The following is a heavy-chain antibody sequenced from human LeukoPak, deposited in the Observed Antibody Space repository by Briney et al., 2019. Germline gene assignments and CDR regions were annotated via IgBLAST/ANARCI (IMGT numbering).Heavy chain of an antibody. Sequence: SETLSLTCTVSGGSISSSSYYWGWIRQPPGKGLEWIGSIYYSGSTYYNPSLKSRVAISVDTSKNQFSLKLSSVTAADTAVYYCARRREEDYDFWSGPDYAFDIWGQGTMVTVSS. CDR2: IYYSGST. J-gene: IGHJ3*02. V-gene: IGHV4-39*07. CDR1: GGSISSSSYY. CDR3: ARRREEDYDFWSGPDYAFDI. D-gene: IGHD3-3*01.